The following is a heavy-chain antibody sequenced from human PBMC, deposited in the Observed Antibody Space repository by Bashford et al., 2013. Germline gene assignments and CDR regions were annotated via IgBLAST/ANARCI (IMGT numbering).Heavy chain of an antibody. CDR1: GGSMSRTY. J-gene: IGHJ4*02. CDR2: IYYTGST. CDR3: ARRFSGGIGY. V-gene: IGHV4-59*08. D-gene: IGHD1-26*01. Sequence: SETLSLTCSVSGGSMSRTYWSWIRQSPGKGLECIGYIYYTGSTIYNPSLKSRVAISVDTSKNQFSLRLTSVTAADTAIYYCARRFSGGIGYWGQGNSGHRLL.